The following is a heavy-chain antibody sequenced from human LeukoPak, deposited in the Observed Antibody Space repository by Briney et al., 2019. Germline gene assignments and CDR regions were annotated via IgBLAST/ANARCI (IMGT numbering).Heavy chain of an antibody. D-gene: IGHD1-26*01. CDR2: INHSGST. V-gene: IGHV4-34*01. CDR1: GGSFSGYY. Sequence: SETLSLTCAVYGGSFSGYYWSWIRQPPGKGLEWIGEINHSGSTNYNPSLKSRVTISVDTSKNQFSLKLSSVTAADTAVYYCARGAGSLDYWGQGTLVTVSS. CDR3: ARGAGSLDY. J-gene: IGHJ4*02.